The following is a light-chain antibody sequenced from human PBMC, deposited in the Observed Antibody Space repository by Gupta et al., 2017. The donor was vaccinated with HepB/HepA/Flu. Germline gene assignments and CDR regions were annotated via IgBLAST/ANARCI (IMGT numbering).Light chain of an antibody. J-gene: IGKJ5*01. CDR2: TAS. CDR1: KDINSY. V-gene: IGKV1-9*01. Sequence: IQLTQSPSFLSASVGDRVTITCRASKDINSYLIWYQQKPGKAPNLLIYTASTLKGGVPSRFSGSGSGTEFTLTISSRQPEDFATYYCQQFNSYPLTFGQGTRLDI. CDR3: QQFNSYPLT.